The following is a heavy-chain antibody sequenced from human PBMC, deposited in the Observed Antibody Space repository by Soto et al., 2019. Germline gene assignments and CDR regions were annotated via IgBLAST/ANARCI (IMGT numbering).Heavy chain of an antibody. CDR2: LDPEDGET. J-gene: IGHJ4*02. D-gene: IGHD3-22*01. CDR1: GYTLTEIS. V-gene: IGHV1-24*01. Sequence: ASLKVSCKVSGYTLTEISMHCVRQAPGKGLEWMGGLDPEDGETIYAQKFQGRATMTEDTSTDTAYMELISLTSEDTAVYYCARSLDYHDYTGYSTVGVYFDYWGLGTLVTVSS. CDR3: ARSLDYHDYTGYSTVGVYFDY.